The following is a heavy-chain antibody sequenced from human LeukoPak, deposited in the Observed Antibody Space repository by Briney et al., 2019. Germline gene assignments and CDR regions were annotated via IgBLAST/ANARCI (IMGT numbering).Heavy chain of an antibody. Sequence: PGGSLRLSCAASGFDFRNYDMTWVRQAPGKGLEYVSSISRGGNYIYSADSVRGRFSISRNNAENSLFLQMNSLRGEDTAVYYCARIGPGTDVYNSFDYWGQGTLVAVSS. V-gene: IGHV3-21*01. CDR3: ARIGPGTDVYNSFDY. J-gene: IGHJ4*02. CDR2: ISRGGNYI. D-gene: IGHD5-24*01. CDR1: GFDFRNYD.